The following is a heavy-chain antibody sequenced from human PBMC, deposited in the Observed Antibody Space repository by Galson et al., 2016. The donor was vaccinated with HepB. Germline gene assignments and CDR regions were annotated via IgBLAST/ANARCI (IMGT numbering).Heavy chain of an antibody. CDR2: INSANGYT. D-gene: IGHD6-13*01. Sequence: SVKVSCKASGYPIKSYALHWVRQAPGQRLEWMGWINSANGYTKFSQKFQGRVTFSAGTSASTVYMELSSLRSEDTAVYYCARDRSYGSTWYSVGDHWGQGTLVTVSS. CDR3: ARDRSYGSTWYSVGDH. V-gene: IGHV1-3*01. CDR1: GYPIKSYA. J-gene: IGHJ4*02.